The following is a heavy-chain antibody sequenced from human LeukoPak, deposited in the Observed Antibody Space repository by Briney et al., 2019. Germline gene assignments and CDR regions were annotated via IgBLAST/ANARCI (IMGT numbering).Heavy chain of an antibody. J-gene: IGHJ4*02. CDR3: ARGLIRGARYFDY. Sequence: SETLSLTCTVSGGSISSYYWSWIRQPPGKGLEWIGYIYYSGSTNYNPSLKSRVTISVDTSKNQFSLKLSSVTAADTAVYYCARGLIRGARYFDYWGQGTLVTVSS. CDR2: IYYSGST. D-gene: IGHD3-10*01. V-gene: IGHV4-59*12. CDR1: GGSISSYY.